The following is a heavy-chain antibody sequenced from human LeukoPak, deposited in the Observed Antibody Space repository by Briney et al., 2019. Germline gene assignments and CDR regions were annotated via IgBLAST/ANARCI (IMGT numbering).Heavy chain of an antibody. J-gene: IGHJ3*02. D-gene: IGHD6-13*01. CDR2: ISYDGSNK. CDR1: GFTFSSYA. CDR3: SSSWYSDAFDI. Sequence: PGGSLRLSCAASGFTFSSYAMHWVRQAPGKGLEWVAVISYDGSNKYYADSVKGRFTISRDNAKNSLYLQMNSLRAEDTAVYYCSSSWYSDAFDIWGQGTMVTVSS. V-gene: IGHV3-30-3*01.